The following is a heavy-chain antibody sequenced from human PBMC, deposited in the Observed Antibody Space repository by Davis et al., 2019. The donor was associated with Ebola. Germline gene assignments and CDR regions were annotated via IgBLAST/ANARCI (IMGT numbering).Heavy chain of an antibody. CDR3: ARDLSAAPPFGY. CDR1: GFTFSSYW. D-gene: IGHD6-13*01. CDR2: IKQDGSEK. Sequence: GESLKISCAASGFTFSSYWMSWVRQAPGKGLEWVANIKQDGSEKYYVDSVKGRFTISRDNAKNSLYLQMNSLRADDTAVYYCARDLSAAPPFGYWGQGTLVTVSS. V-gene: IGHV3-7*01. J-gene: IGHJ4*02.